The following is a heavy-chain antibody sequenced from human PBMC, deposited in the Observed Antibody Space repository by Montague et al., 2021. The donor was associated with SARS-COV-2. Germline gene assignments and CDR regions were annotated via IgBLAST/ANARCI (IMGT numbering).Heavy chain of an antibody. Sequence: SETLSLTCSVSGFSISSGYYWGWIRQTPGNALEWIGSRYQNGATXYSPSLKRPVTILLDTSKNQFSLSLTSVTAADTAVYYCARSGVGIFDFSYFDSWGQGSLVIVSS. CDR1: GFSISSGYY. J-gene: IGHJ4*02. CDR3: ARSGVGIFDFSYFDS. D-gene: IGHD3-3*01. V-gene: IGHV4-38-2*02. CDR2: RYQNGAT.